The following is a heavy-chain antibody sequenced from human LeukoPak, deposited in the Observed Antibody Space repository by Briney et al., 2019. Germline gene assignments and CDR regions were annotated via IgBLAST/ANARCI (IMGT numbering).Heavy chain of an antibody. J-gene: IGHJ4*02. V-gene: IGHV4-39*07. D-gene: IGHD6-19*01. Sequence: PSETLSLTCTVSGASISSSSYYWGWIRQPPGKGLEWIGNIFYSGSTYYNPSLKSRVTISVDTSKNQFSLKLSSVTAADTAVYYCARDRAVAGFDWGQGTLVTVSS. CDR1: GASISSSSYY. CDR2: IFYSGST. CDR3: ARDRAVAGFD.